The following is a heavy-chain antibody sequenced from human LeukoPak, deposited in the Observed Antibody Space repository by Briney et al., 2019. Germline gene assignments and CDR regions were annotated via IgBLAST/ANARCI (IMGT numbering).Heavy chain of an antibody. CDR1: GFTFSSYA. Sequence: PGGSLRLSCAASGFTFSSYAMSWVRQAPGKGLEWVSSISAGGNTYYADSVKGRFTISRDNSKNTLYLQMNSLRDEDTAVYHCAKSMFVGYCTNGVCAGDYWGQGTLVTVSS. CDR2: ISAGGNT. CDR3: AKSMFVGYCTNGVCAGDY. J-gene: IGHJ4*02. D-gene: IGHD2-8*01. V-gene: IGHV3-23*01.